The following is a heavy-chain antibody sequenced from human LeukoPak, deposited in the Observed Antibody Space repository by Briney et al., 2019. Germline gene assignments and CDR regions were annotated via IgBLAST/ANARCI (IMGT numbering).Heavy chain of an antibody. CDR3: AKELSATTEARFDY. J-gene: IGHJ4*02. D-gene: IGHD4-17*01. CDR1: GFTFSKYA. V-gene: IGHV3-23*01. Sequence: GGSLRLSCAASGFTFSKYAMSWVRQAPGKGLEWVSAFGGSGSSTYYADSVKGRFTISRDNSKNTLYLQMNSLRAEDTAIYYCAKELSATTEARFDYWGQGILVTASS. CDR2: FGGSGSST.